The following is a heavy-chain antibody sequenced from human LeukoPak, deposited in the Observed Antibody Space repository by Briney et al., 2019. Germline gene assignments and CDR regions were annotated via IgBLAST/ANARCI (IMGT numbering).Heavy chain of an antibody. V-gene: IGHV3-7*03. CDR1: GFTFSSYW. CDR2: IKQDGSEK. Sequence: PGGSLRLSCAASGFTFSSYWMSWVRQAPGTGLEWVANIKQDGSEKYYVDSVKGRFTISRDNAKNSLYLQMNSLRAEDTALYHCARAVYYDFWSGSPDDAFDIWGQGTMVTVSS. CDR3: ARAVYYDFWSGSPDDAFDI. J-gene: IGHJ3*02. D-gene: IGHD3-3*01.